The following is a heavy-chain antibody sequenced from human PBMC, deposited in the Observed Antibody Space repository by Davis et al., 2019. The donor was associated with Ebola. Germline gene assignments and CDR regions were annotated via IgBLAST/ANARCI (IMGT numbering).Heavy chain of an antibody. Sequence: GESLKISCAASGFTFSSYSMNWVRQAPGKGLEWVSSISSSSSYIYYADSVKGRFTISRDNAKNSLYLQMNSLRAEDTAVYYSARDYSSSSDWWFDPWGQGTLVTVSS. J-gene: IGHJ5*02. V-gene: IGHV3-21*01. CDR2: ISSSSSYI. D-gene: IGHD6-6*01. CDR3: ARDYSSSSDWWFDP. CDR1: GFTFSSYS.